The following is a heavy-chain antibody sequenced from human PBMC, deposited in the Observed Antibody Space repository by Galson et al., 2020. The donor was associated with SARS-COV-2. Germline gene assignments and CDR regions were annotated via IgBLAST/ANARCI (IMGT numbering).Heavy chain of an antibody. Sequence: ASVKVSCKASGYTFTDYYVHWVRQAPGQGLEWMGWINPKSGGTDYAQNFQGRVTMTRDTSISTAYMELNRLSSDDSAVYYCAMPLNWSDDAFDLWGLGRMVTVSS. D-gene: IGHD3-3*01. CDR2: INPKSGGT. V-gene: IGHV1-2*02. J-gene: IGHJ3*01. CDR3: AMPLNWSDDAFDL. CDR1: GYTFTDYY.